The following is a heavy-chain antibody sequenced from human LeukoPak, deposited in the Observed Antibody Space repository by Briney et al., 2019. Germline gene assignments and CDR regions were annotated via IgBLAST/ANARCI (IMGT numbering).Heavy chain of an antibody. D-gene: IGHD3-22*01. Sequence: GSLRLSCAASGFTFSSYGMHWVRPAPGKGLEWVAFIRYDGSNKYYADSVKGRFTISSDNSKNTLYLQMNSLRPEDTAVYYCAKDPYYYDSSGYYFDYWGQGTLVTVSS. CDR2: IRYDGSNK. V-gene: IGHV3-30*02. CDR1: GFTFSSYG. CDR3: AKDPYYYDSSGYYFDY. J-gene: IGHJ4*02.